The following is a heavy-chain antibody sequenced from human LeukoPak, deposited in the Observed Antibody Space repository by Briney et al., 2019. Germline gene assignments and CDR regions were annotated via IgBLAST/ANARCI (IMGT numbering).Heavy chain of an antibody. D-gene: IGHD6-13*01. CDR1: GGSISSYY. V-gene: IGHV4-4*07. CDR3: ARDVLAAAGTYDY. CDR2: IYTSGST. J-gene: IGHJ4*02. Sequence: PSETLSLTCTVSGGSISSYYWSWIRQPAGKGLEWIERIYTSGSTNYNPSLKSRVTISADRFKNQLSLKLSSVTAADTAVYFCARDVLAAAGTYDYWGQGTLVTVSS.